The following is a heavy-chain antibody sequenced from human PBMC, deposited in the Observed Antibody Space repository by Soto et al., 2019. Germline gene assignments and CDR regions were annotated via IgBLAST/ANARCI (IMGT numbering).Heavy chain of an antibody. CDR2: IIPIFGTA. CDR3: ARVPYDYGDSVYYFDY. Sequence: AASVKVSCKASGGTFSSYAISWVRQAPGQGLEWMGGIIPIFGTANYAQKFQGRVTITADESTSTAYMELSSLRSEDTAVYYCARVPYDYGDSVYYFDYWGQGTLVTVSS. CDR1: GGTFSSYA. V-gene: IGHV1-69*13. D-gene: IGHD4-17*01. J-gene: IGHJ4*02.